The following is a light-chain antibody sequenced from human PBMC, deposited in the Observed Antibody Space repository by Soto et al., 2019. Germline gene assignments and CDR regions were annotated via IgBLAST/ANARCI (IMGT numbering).Light chain of an antibody. CDR2: KAS. Sequence: DIQMTQSPSTLSASVGDRVTITCRASQSISSWLAWYQQKPGKAPKLLIYKASSLESGVPSRFSGSGSGTEFTLTISSLQPDDFATYDCQQYNSSPWTVGQGTKVEIK. CDR3: QQYNSSPWT. CDR1: QSISSW. V-gene: IGKV1-5*03. J-gene: IGKJ1*01.